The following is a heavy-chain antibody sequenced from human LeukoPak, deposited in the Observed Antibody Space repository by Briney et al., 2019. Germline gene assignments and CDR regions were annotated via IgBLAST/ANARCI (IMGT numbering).Heavy chain of an antibody. CDR3: ASRTYYYGSGSRHGDY. CDR2: IYYSGST. CDR1: GGSISSSSYY. J-gene: IGHJ4*02. V-gene: IGHV4-39*01. D-gene: IGHD3-10*01. Sequence: SETLSLTGTVSGGSISSSSYYWGWIRQPPGKGLEWIGSIYYSGSTYYNPSLKSRVTISVDTSKNQFSLKLSSVTAADTAVYYCASRTYYYGSGSRHGDYWGQGTLVTVSS.